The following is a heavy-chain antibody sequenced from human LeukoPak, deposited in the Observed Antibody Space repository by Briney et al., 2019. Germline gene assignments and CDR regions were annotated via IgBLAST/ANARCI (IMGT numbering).Heavy chain of an antibody. Sequence: GESLKISCKDSGYKFTRCWIGWVRQMPGKGLEWMGIIYPGDSDTRYSPSFQGQVTISADKSISTAYLQWSSLKASDTAMYYCARQRSTAYYDSSGLPYDASDIWGQGTMVTVSS. V-gene: IGHV5-51*01. D-gene: IGHD3-22*01. J-gene: IGHJ3*02. CDR1: GYKFTRCW. CDR2: IYPGDSDT. CDR3: ARQRSTAYYDSSGLPYDASDI.